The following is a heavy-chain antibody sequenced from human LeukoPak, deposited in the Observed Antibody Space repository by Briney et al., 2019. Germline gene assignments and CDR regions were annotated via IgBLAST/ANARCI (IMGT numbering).Heavy chain of an antibody. CDR1: GYTFTSYG. J-gene: IGHJ4*02. Sequence: ASVKVSCKASGYTFTSYGISWVRLAPGQGLEWMGWISTYNGNTNYAQKLQGRVTMTTDTSTSTAYMELRSLRSDDTAVYYCARDTCSGGSCYLGNYWGQGTLVTVSS. V-gene: IGHV1-18*01. CDR3: ARDTCSGGSCYLGNY. D-gene: IGHD2-15*01. CDR2: ISTYNGNT.